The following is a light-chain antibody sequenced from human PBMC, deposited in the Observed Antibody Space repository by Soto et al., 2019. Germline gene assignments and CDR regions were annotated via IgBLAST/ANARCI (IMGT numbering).Light chain of an antibody. CDR2: TSN. Sequence: QAVVTQPPSASGTPGQGVTLSCSGRSSNIGSNAVNWYQQIPGTAPRLLIYTSNQRPSEVPDRFSGSKSGTSASLAISGLQSEDEGDYYCAAWDDGLNGWVFGGGTKVTVL. CDR1: SSNIGSNA. V-gene: IGLV1-44*01. CDR3: AAWDDGLNGWV. J-gene: IGLJ3*02.